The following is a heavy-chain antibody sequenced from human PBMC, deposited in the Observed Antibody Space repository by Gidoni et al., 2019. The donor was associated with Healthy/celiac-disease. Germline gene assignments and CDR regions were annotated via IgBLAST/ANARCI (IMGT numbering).Heavy chain of an antibody. CDR3: ARGHVLRFFGWLNWLDP. Sequence: QVQLVQSGAEVKKPGASVKVAVKATGYTFTSYAIKWVRQATGQGLEWMGWMNPNSGHTGYAQKFQGRVTMTRNTSISTSYMELSSLRSEDTAVYYCARGHVLRFFGWLNWLDPWGQGTLVTVSS. CDR2: MNPNSGHT. V-gene: IGHV1-8*01. CDR1: GYTFTSYA. D-gene: IGHD3-3*01. J-gene: IGHJ5*02.